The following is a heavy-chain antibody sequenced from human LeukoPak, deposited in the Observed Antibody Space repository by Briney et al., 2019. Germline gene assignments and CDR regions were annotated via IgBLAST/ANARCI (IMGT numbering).Heavy chain of an antibody. Sequence: PGGSLRLSCAASRFSLSNYWMSWVRQAPGKGLEWVANIKQDGSEQYYADSVKGRFTITRDNAKNSLYLQMYSLRAEDTAVYYCANEIRPNDYWGQGTLVTVSS. J-gene: IGHJ4*02. CDR2: IKQDGSEQ. V-gene: IGHV3-7*03. CDR3: ANEIRPNDY. D-gene: IGHD4-17*01. CDR1: RFSLSNYW.